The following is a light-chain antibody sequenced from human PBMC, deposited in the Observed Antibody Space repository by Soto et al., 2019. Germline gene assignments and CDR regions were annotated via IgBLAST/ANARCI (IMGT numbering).Light chain of an antibody. Sequence: EIVMTQSPATLSVSPGERATLSCRASQSVSSNLAWYQQKPGQAPRLLIYGASTRATGIPARFSGSGPGTEFTLTISSLQSEEFAVYYCQQYNNWPLTFGGGTKVDIK. V-gene: IGKV3-15*01. CDR1: QSVSSN. CDR2: GAS. J-gene: IGKJ4*01. CDR3: QQYNNWPLT.